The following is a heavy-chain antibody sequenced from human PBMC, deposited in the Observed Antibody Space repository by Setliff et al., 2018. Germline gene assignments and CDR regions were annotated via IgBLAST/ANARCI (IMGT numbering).Heavy chain of an antibody. CDR2: IWYDGINK. CDR3: AKELAVAGSCIDY. V-gene: IGHV3-33*06. J-gene: IGHJ4*02. D-gene: IGHD6-19*01. CDR1: GFTFSSYA. Sequence: PGGSLRLSCAASGFTFSSYAMNWVRQAPGKGLEWVAVIWYDGINKYYAHSVKGRFTISRDISKNTLYLQMNNLRAEDTAVYYCAKELAVAGSCIDYWGQGTLVTVSS.